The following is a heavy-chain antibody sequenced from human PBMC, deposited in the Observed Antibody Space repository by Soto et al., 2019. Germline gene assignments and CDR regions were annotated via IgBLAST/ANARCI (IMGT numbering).Heavy chain of an antibody. Sequence: EYLKLSWYGSRYTFPNFWIRCVRQRPGKGLESMGIIYVADSDTRYSPSFQGHVTISADKSLRTAYLQWTSLKASDTALYYCARNRSFTLGFYYDGMDVWGQGTTVTVSS. J-gene: IGHJ6*02. CDR3: ARNRSFTLGFYYDGMDV. CDR1: RYTFPNFW. V-gene: IGHV5-51*01. D-gene: IGHD3-16*02. CDR2: IYVADSDT.